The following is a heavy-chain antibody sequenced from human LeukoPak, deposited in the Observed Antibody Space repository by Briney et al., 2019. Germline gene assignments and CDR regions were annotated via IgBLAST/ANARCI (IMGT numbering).Heavy chain of an antibody. CDR3: ARRIPPSDYDSSGRDY. CDR1: GFTFSSYW. V-gene: IGHV3-74*01. Sequence: PGGSLRLSCAASGFTFSSYWMPWVRQAPGKGLVWVSRINSDGSSTSYADSAKGRFTISRDNAKNTLYLQMNSLRAEDTAVYYCARRIPPSDYDSSGRDYWGQGTLVTVSS. D-gene: IGHD3-22*01. CDR2: INSDGSST. J-gene: IGHJ4*02.